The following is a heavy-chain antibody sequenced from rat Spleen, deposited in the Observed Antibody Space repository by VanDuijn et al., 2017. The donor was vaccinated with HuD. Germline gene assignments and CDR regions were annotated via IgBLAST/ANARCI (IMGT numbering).Heavy chain of an antibody. Sequence: EVELVESGGGLVQPGRSLKLSCVASGFTFSSYDMAWVRQAPTKGLEWVASISPSGGSTFFRDSVKGRFTISRDIAKNTLYLQMDSLRSEDTATYYCATTPLYYSADPYYFDYWGQGVMVTVSS. CDR1: GFTFSSYD. V-gene: IGHV5-19*01. D-gene: IGHD1-1*01. CDR3: ATTPLYYSADPYYFDY. J-gene: IGHJ2*01. CDR2: ISPSGGST.